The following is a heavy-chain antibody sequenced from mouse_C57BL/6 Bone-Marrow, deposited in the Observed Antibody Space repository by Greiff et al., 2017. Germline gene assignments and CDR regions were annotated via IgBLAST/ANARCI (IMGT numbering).Heavy chain of an antibody. CDR2: IDPENGDT. D-gene: IGHD1-1*01. J-gene: IGHJ2*01. Sequence: EVKLMESGAELVRPGASVKLSCTASGFNIKDDYMHWVKQRPEQGLEWIGWIDPENGDTEYASKFQGKATITADTSSNTAYLQLSSLTSEDTAVYYCTIFYGSSFYYFDYWGQGTTLTVSS. CDR3: TIFYGSSFYYFDY. CDR1: GFNIKDDY. V-gene: IGHV14-4*01.